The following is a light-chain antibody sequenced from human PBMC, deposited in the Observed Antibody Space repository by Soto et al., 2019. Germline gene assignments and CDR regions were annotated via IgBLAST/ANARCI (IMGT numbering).Light chain of an antibody. V-gene: IGKV1-6*01. J-gene: IGKJ1*01. Sequence: TQMTQSPSSLSASVGGRVTITCRASQSIVTYLNWYLQKPGKAPKLLIYAASSLESGVPSRFSGSGSGTDFTLTISSLQPEDFATYYCLQDYNYPWTFGQGTKVDIK. CDR1: QSIVTY. CDR2: AAS. CDR3: LQDYNYPWT.